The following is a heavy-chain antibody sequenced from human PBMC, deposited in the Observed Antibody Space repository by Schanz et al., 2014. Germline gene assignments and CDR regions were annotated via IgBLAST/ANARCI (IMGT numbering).Heavy chain of an antibody. J-gene: IGHJ4*02. V-gene: IGHV1-2*06. CDR2: INPNSGDT. D-gene: IGHD5-12*01. CDR1: GYTFTNYY. Sequence: QVQLVQSGAEVKKPGASVKLSCKASGYTFTNYYIHWVRQAPGQGLEWMGRINPNSGDTNYAQKFQGRVTLTSDTSISTAFMELSGLTSDDTATYFCARARYTGYDCSGYWGQGTLLIVSS. CDR3: ARARYTGYDCSGY.